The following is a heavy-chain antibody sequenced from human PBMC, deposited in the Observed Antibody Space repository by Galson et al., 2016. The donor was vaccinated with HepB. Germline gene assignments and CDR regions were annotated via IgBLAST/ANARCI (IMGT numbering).Heavy chain of an antibody. CDR1: GLTLSSYG. D-gene: IGHD4-17*01. CDR3: AKGKGADYRDQYFYYYGMDV. J-gene: IGHJ6*02. V-gene: IGHV3-30*18. CDR2: ISYDASNK. Sequence: SLRLSCAASGLTLSSYGMHWVRRAPGKGLEWVALISYDASNKYYADSVKGRFTISRDNSKSTLYLHMNSLSPEDTAMYYCAKGKGADYRDQYFYYYGMDVWGHGTTVTVSS.